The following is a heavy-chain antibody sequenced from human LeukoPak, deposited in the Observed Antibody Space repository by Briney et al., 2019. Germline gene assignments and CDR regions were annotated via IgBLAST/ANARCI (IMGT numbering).Heavy chain of an antibody. CDR3: ARDITIFENWFDP. CDR2: IKQDGSEK. Sequence: GGSLRLSCATSGFSFSSYAMSWVRQAPGKGLEWVANIKQDGSEKYYVDSVKGRFTISRDNAKNSLYLQMNSLRAEDTAVYYCARDITIFENWFDPWGQGTLVTVSS. V-gene: IGHV3-7*01. CDR1: GFSFSSYA. J-gene: IGHJ5*02. D-gene: IGHD3-3*01.